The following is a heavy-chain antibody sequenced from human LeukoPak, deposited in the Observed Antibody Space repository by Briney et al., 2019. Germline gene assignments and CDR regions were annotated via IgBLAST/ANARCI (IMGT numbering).Heavy chain of an antibody. D-gene: IGHD6-19*01. V-gene: IGHV4-59*01. CDR1: GGSISSYY. CDR2: IYYSGST. CDR3: ARDSSGWYWFDP. Sequence: PSETLSLTRTVSGGSISSYYWSWIRQPPGKGLEWIGYIYYSGSTNYNPSLKSRVTISVDTSKNQFSLKLSSVTAADTAVYYCARDSSGWYWFDPWGQGTLVTVSS. J-gene: IGHJ5*02.